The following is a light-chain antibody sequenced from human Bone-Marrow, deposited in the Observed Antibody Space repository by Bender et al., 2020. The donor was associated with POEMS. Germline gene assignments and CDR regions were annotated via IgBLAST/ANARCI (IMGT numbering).Light chain of an antibody. CDR2: EVT. J-gene: IGLJ3*02. CDR3: AVWDDSLNGWV. Sequence: QSALTQPPSASGSPGQSITISCTGTSSNVGSYNLVSWYQQHPGKAPKLIIYEVTKRPSGVPDRFSGSKSGTSASLAISGLQTEDETDYYCAVWDDSLNGWVFGGGTKLTVL. V-gene: IGLV2-14*02. CDR1: SSNVGSYNL.